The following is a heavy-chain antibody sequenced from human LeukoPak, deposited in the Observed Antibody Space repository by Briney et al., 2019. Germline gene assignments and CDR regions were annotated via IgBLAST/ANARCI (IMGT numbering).Heavy chain of an antibody. J-gene: IGHJ4*02. Sequence: GGSLRLSCAASGFTFSDSYMTWIRQAPGKGLELLSYISGSASDVNYIDSVRGRFTISRDNAKNSLYLHKNSLTVEDTAVYYCSRDLRNNDYWGQGTLVTVSS. CDR3: SRDLRNNDY. V-gene: IGHV3-11*01. CDR2: ISGSASDV. CDR1: GFTFSDSY.